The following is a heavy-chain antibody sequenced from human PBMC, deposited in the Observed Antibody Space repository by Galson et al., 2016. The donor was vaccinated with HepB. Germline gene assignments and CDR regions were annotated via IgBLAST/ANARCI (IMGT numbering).Heavy chain of an antibody. CDR2: IDPSDTYT. J-gene: IGHJ3*02. D-gene: IGHD3-22*01. CDR1: GYSFTSYW. Sequence: QSGAEVKKPGESLRISCQGSGYSFTSYWISWVRQMPGKGLEWMGRIDPSDTYTNYSPSFQGHVTISADKSISTAYVQWSSLKASDTAMYYCARHSAAGQLLLTSRDAFDIWGQGTLVSVSS. V-gene: IGHV5-10-1*01. CDR3: ARHSAAGQLLLTSRDAFDI.